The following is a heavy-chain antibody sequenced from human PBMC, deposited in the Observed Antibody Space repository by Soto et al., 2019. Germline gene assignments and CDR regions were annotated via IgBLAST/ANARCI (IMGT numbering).Heavy chain of an antibody. Sequence: QVQLVESGGGVVQPGRSLRLSCAASGFTFSSYGIHWVRQAPGKGLEWVAVISYDGENKYYADSVKGRFTISRDNSKSTLYLQMNSLRAEDTAVYYCAKDYLQWLLARYYYGMDVWGHGTTVTVSS. CDR2: ISYDGENK. CDR1: GFTFSSYG. CDR3: AKDYLQWLLARYYYGMDV. J-gene: IGHJ6*02. D-gene: IGHD6-19*01. V-gene: IGHV3-30*18.